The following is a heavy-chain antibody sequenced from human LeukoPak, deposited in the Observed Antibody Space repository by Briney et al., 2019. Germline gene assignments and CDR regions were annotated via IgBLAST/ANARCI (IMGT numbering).Heavy chain of an antibody. CDR1: GFTFYRYG. V-gene: IGHV3-30*02. CDR3: AREGGADIVVVPAAIIA. D-gene: IGHD2-2*01. J-gene: IGHJ5*02. Sequence: GGSLRLSCVASGFTFYRYGMHWVRQAPGKGLEWVAFIQYDESNKYYADSVKGRFTISRDTSKDTLYLQVNSLRAEDTAVYYCAREGGADIVVVPAAIIAWGQGTLVTVSS. CDR2: IQYDESNK.